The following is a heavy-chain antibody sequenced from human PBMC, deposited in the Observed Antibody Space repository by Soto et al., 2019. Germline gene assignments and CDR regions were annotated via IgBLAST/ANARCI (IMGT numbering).Heavy chain of an antibody. CDR3: AKSAEYNYVDY. Sequence: PGGSLRLSCAASGFTFSVYWMHWVRQAPGKGLVWVSRMKTDASSATYADSVKGRFTISRDNTKNTLYLQMNSLTAEDTAVYYCAKSAEYNYVDYWGQGTLVTVSS. CDR2: MKTDASSA. V-gene: IGHV3-74*01. D-gene: IGHD5-18*01. CDR1: GFTFSVYW. J-gene: IGHJ4*02.